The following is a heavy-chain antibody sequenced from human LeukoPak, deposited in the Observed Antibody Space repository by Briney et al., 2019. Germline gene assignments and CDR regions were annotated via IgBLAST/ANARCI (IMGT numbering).Heavy chain of an antibody. CDR2: IRSKAYGGTT. CDR3: TSHYDCSGYLPDS. D-gene: IGHD3-22*01. V-gene: IGHV3-49*03. J-gene: IGHJ5*01. Sequence: PGGSLRLSCTTSGFSFGDYAMSWFRQAPGKGLQWVGFIRSKAYGGTTEYAASVKGRFIISRGDSKSIAYLQMNSLKTEDTAVYYCTSHYDCSGYLPDSWGQGTLVTVSS. CDR1: GFSFGDYA.